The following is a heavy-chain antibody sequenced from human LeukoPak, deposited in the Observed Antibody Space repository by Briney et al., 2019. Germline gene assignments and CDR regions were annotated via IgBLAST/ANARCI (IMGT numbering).Heavy chain of an antibody. V-gene: IGHV3-23*01. CDR2: ISASGGST. Sequence: GGSLRLSCAASKFTFSNYAMSWVRQAPGKGLEWVSAISASGGSTYYADSVKGRFTISRDNSRNTLYLQMNSLRAEDTAVYYCAKSIYYYGSGSYCPLHYWGQGALVTVSS. CDR3: AKSIYYYGSGSYCPLHY. D-gene: IGHD3-10*01. J-gene: IGHJ4*02. CDR1: KFTFSNYA.